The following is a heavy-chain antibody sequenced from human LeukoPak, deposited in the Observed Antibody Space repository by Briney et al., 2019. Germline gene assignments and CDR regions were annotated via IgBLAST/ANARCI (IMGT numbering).Heavy chain of an antibody. CDR2: ISYDGSNK. J-gene: IGHJ4*02. Sequence: PGRSLRLSCAASGFTFSSYGMHWVRQAPGKGLEWVAVISYDGSNKYYADSVKGRFTISRDNSKNTLYLQTNSLRAEDTAVYYCAKDVASSVEYFDYWGQGTLVTVSS. CDR3: AKDVASSVEYFDY. CDR1: GFTFSSYG. V-gene: IGHV3-30*18. D-gene: IGHD2-15*01.